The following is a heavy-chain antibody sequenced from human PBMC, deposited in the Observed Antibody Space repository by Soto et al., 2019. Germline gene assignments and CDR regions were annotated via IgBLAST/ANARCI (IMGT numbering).Heavy chain of an antibody. CDR2: ISSGSSNI. CDR1: GFAFRSYN. Sequence: PGGSLRLSCAASGFAFRSYNMNWVRQAPGKGLEWVASISSGSSNIYYADSVKGRFTISRDNAKNSLFLQMDSLRAEDSAVYYCASATVVAATFDFWGQGTPVTVYS. V-gene: IGHV3-21*01. J-gene: IGHJ4*02. CDR3: ASATVVAATFDF. D-gene: IGHD2-15*01.